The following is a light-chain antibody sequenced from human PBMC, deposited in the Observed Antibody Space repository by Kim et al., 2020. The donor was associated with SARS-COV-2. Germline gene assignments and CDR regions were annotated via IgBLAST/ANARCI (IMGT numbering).Light chain of an antibody. CDR2: EVS. CDR3: SSYTSSSTWV. Sequence: GQSVTISCTGTSSDVGSYSRVSWYQHPPGTSPKLMIYEVSNRPSGVPDRFSGSKSGNTASLTISGLQAEDEADYYCSSYTSSSTWVFGGGTQLTVL. V-gene: IGLV2-18*02. CDR1: SSDVGSYSR. J-gene: IGLJ3*02.